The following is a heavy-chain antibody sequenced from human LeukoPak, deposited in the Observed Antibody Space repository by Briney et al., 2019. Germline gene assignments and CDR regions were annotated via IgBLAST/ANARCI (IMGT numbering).Heavy chain of an antibody. J-gene: IGHJ5*02. D-gene: IGHD3-22*01. CDR3: ARVKVVVITFWFDP. Sequence: SETLSLTCTVSGGSISSGDYYWSWIRQPPGKGLEWIGYIYYSGSTNYNPSLKSRVTISVDTSKNQFSLKLSSVTAADTAVYYCARVKVVVITFWFDPWGQGTLVTVSS. V-gene: IGHV4-30-4*01. CDR2: IYYSGST. CDR1: GGSISSGDYY.